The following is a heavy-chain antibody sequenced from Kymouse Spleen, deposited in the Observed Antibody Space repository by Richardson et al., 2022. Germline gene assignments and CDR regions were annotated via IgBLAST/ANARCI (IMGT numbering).Heavy chain of an antibody. V-gene: IGHV3-30*18. D-gene: IGHD1-1*01,IGHD1-20*01,IGHD1-7*01. Sequence: QVQLVESGGGVVQPGRSLRLSCAASGFTFSSYGMHWVRQAPGKGLEWVAVISYDGSNKYYADSVKGRFTISRDNSKNTLYLQMNSLRAEDTAVYYCAKRDWNYYGMDVWGQGTTVTVSS. J-gene: IGHJ6*02. CDR2: ISYDGSNK. CDR3: AKRDWNYYGMDV. CDR1: GFTFSSYG.